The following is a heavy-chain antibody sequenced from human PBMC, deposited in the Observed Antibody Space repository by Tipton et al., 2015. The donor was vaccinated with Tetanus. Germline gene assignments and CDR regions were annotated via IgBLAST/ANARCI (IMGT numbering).Heavy chain of an antibody. V-gene: IGHV4-4*02. D-gene: IGHD3-3*02. J-gene: IGHJ5*02. CDR2: IHHSGST. Sequence: TLSLTCVVSGGSINSSDWWTWVRQHPGKGLEWIGEIHHSGSTNYNPALKSRVTLSVDKSKNQFSLKVTSVTAADSAVYYCSRRTAFCRTLSCRELDPWGQGTLATVSS. CDR3: SRRTAFCRTLSCRELDP. CDR1: GGSINSSDW.